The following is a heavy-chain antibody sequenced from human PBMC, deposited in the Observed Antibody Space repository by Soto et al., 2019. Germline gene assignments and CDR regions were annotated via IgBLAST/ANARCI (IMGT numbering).Heavy chain of an antibody. V-gene: IGHV4-39*02. J-gene: IGHJ4*02. CDR3: AGEYSSAPDY. CDR2: IYYSGST. CDR1: GGSISSSSYY. Sequence: QLQLQESGPGLVKPSETLSLTCTVSGGSISSSSYYWGWIRQPPGTGLEWIGSIYYSGSTFYSPSLRSRVTISVDTSKIQFALRVSSVTAADTAVYYCAGEYSSAPDYWGQGTLVTVSS. D-gene: IGHD6-25*01.